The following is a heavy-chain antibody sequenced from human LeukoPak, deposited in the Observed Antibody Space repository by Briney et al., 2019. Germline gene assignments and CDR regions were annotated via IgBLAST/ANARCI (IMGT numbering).Heavy chain of an antibody. J-gene: IGHJ4*02. CDR3: AREVSEGFDF. Sequence: GGSLRLSCTASGFTFSGYSMNWIRQAPGKGLEWVSSFGTRSTSIYHAGSVKGRFAISRDNAKNLLYVQMNSLRAEDTALYYCAREVSEGFDFWGQGTLVTVSS. CDR2: FGTRSTSI. CDR1: GFTFSGYS. D-gene: IGHD3-22*01. V-gene: IGHV3-21*01.